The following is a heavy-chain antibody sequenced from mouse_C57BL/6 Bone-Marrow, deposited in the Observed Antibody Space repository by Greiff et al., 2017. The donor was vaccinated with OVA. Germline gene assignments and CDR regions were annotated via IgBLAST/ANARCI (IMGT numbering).Heavy chain of an antibody. CDR2: IYPGDGDP. CDR1: GYAFSSSW. V-gene: IGHV1-82*01. CDR3: ARHEDGYYASYFDY. J-gene: IGHJ2*01. D-gene: IGHD2-3*01. Sequence: VMLVESGPELVKPGASVKISCKASGYAFSSSWMNWVKPRPGKGLEWIGRIYPGDGDPNYNGKFKGKATLTAAKSSSTAYMQLSSLTSEDSAVYFCARHEDGYYASYFDYWGQGTTLTVSS.